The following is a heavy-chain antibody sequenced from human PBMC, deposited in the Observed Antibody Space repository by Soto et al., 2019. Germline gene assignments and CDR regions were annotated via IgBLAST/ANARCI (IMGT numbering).Heavy chain of an antibody. V-gene: IGHV3-30*18. CDR3: AKDHSGALYDAFDI. J-gene: IGHJ3*02. CDR2: MSYDGSNK. CDR1: GFTFSSYG. D-gene: IGHD5-12*01. Sequence: QVQLVESGGGVVQPGRSLRLSCAASGFTFSSYGMHWVRQAPGKGLEWVAVMSYDGSNKYYADSVKGRFTISRDNSKNTLYLQMNSLRAEDTAVYYCAKDHSGALYDAFDIWGQGTMVTVSS.